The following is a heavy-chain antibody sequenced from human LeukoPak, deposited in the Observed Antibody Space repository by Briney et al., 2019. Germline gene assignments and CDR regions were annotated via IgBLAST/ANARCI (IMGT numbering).Heavy chain of an antibody. CDR3: TIDLMTGFSSGWHFGY. J-gene: IGHJ4*02. Sequence: GGSLRLSCAASGFTFSSYAMSWVRQAPGKGLEWVSTISGSGGSTYYADSVKGRFTISRDNSKNTQSLQMNSLRAEDTAVYYCTIDLMTGFSSGWHFGYWGQGTLATVSS. CDR2: ISGSGGST. D-gene: IGHD6-19*01. CDR1: GFTFSSYA. V-gene: IGHV3-23*01.